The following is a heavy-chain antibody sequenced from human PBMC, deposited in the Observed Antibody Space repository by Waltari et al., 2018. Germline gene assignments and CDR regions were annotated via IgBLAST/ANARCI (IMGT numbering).Heavy chain of an antibody. D-gene: IGHD4-17*01. J-gene: IGHJ6*02. Sequence: EVQLVESGGGLVKPGGSLRLSCAASGFTFSNAWMNWVRQAPGKGLEWVGRIKSKTDGGTTDYAAPVKGRCTISRDDSKNTLYLQMNSLKTEDTAWEYCTTDKKSGAAGDYGKDDDDDGRDGGGQGNT. CDR3: TTDKKSGAAGDYGKDDDDDGRDG. CDR2: IKSKTDGGTT. CDR1: GFTFSNAW. V-gene: IGHV3-15*07.